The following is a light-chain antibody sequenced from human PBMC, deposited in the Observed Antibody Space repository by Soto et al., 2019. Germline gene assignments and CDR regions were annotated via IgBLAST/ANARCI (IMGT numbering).Light chain of an antibody. CDR3: SSYTSRSTRV. CDR2: EVS. J-gene: IGLJ1*01. V-gene: IGLV2-14*01. Sequence: QSVLTQPASVSGSPGQSITISCTGTSSDVGGYNYVSWYQQHPGKAPKLMIYEVSNRPSGVSNRFSGSKSGNTASLTIAGVQAEDEADYYCSSYTSRSTRVFGTGTKLTVL. CDR1: SSDVGGYNY.